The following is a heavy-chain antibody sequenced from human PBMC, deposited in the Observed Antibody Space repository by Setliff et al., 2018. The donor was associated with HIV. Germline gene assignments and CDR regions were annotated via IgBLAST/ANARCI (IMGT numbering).Heavy chain of an antibody. Sequence: GSLRLSCAASGITFSSFAMSWVRQAPGKGLEWVSAISGSGGRTYYADSVKGRFTISRDNSKNTLYVQMNSLRAEDTAVYYCAKDRYSSTWTEGFDYWGQGTLVTVS. CDR3: AKDRYSSTWTEGFDY. D-gene: IGHD6-13*01. CDR2: ISGSGGRT. V-gene: IGHV3-23*01. CDR1: GITFSSFA. J-gene: IGHJ4*02.